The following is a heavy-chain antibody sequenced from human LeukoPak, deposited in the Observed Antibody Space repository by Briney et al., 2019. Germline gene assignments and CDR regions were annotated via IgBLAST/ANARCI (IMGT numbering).Heavy chain of an antibody. CDR3: ARDHSGYGLFDY. D-gene: IGHD5-12*01. V-gene: IGHV4-30-4*01. CDR1: GGSISSGDCY. J-gene: IGHJ4*02. Sequence: SETLSLTCTVSGGSISSGDCYWSWIRQPPGKGLEWIGYIYYSGSTYYNPSLKSRVTISVDTSKNQFSLKLSSVTAADTAVYYCARDHSGYGLFDYWGQGTLVTVSS. CDR2: IYYSGST.